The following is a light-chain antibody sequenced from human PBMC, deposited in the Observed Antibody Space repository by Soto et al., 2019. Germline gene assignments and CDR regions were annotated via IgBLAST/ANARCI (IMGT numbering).Light chain of an antibody. CDR2: DAS. CDR3: QQYDNRPPLT. Sequence: DIQMTPSPSSLSASVGDRVTITCQASQDISNYLNWYQQKPGKAPKLLIYDASNLETGDPSRFSVSGSGTDFTFTITTRQPEDIATYYYQQYDNRPPLTFGGGTKVEIK. V-gene: IGKV1-33*01. J-gene: IGKJ4*01. CDR1: QDISNY.